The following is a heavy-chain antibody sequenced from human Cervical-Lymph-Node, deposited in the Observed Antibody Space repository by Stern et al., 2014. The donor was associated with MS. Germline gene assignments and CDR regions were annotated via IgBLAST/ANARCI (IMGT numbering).Heavy chain of an antibody. V-gene: IGHV3-30*04. CDR2: ISYDGSKE. Sequence: VQLEESGGGVVQPGRSLRLSCAVSGFDFRNYAMHWVRQAPGKGLTWVAVISYDGSKEYYTDSVKGRFTISRDNSKNTLYLQMNSLRPDDTAVYYCASATYYEVWTGQNYWGQGTLVTVSS. CDR1: GFDFRNYA. D-gene: IGHD3-3*01. J-gene: IGHJ4*02. CDR3: ASATYYEVWTGQNY.